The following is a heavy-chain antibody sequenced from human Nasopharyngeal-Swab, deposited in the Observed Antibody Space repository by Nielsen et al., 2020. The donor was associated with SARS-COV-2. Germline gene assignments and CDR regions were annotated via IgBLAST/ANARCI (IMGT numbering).Heavy chain of an antibody. D-gene: IGHD3-3*01. J-gene: IGHJ3*02. Sequence: SETLSLTCTVSGGSISSGGYYWSWIRQHPGKGLEWIGYIYYSGSTYYNPSLKSRVTISVDTSKNQFSLKLSSVTAADTAVYYCARRDIRITIFGVVHDAFDIWGQGTMVTVPS. CDR3: ARRDIRITIFGVVHDAFDI. CDR2: IYYSGST. V-gene: IGHV4-31*03. CDR1: GGSISSGGYY.